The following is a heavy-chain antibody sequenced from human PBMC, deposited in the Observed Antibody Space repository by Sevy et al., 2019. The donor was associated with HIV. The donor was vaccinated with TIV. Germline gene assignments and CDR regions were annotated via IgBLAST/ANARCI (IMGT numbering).Heavy chain of an antibody. CDR2: IMPMFGTA. CDR1: GGTFSSDA. D-gene: IGHD2-15*01. J-gene: IGHJ6*02. Sequence: ASVKVSCKASGGTFSSDAISWVRQAPGQGLEWMGGIMPMFGTANCAQKFQGRVTITADESTSTAYMDLSSLRSEDTAVYYCARGRRLSGGNDYYYYYGMDVWGQGTTVTVSS. CDR3: ARGRRLSGGNDYYYYYGMDV. V-gene: IGHV1-69*13.